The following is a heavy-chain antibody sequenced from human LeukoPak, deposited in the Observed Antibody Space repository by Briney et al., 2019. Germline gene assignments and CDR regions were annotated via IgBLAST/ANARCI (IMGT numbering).Heavy chain of an antibody. J-gene: IGHJ4*02. D-gene: IGHD4-17*01. CDR3: ARDSYGADY. CDR1: GFTFSNYA. Sequence: PGRSLRLSCAASGFTFSNYAMHWVRQAPDKGLEWVAVISYDGSNKYYADSVKGRFTISRDNSKNTLYLKMNRLRAEDTAVYYCARDSYGADYWGQGTLVTVSS. V-gene: IGHV3-30*04. CDR2: ISYDGSNK.